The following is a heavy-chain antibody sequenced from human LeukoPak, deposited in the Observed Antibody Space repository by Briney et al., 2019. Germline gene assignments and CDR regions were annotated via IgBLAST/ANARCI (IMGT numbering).Heavy chain of an antibody. J-gene: IGHJ4*02. D-gene: IGHD5-24*01. CDR3: ARDRERVFDY. Sequence: PGGSLRLSCAASGFTFSSYSMNWVRQAPGKGLEWVSSISSSSSYIYCADSVKGRFTISRDNAKNSLYLQMNSLRAEDTAVYYCARDRERVFDYWGQGTLVTVSS. CDR2: ISSSSSYI. CDR1: GFTFSSYS. V-gene: IGHV3-21*01.